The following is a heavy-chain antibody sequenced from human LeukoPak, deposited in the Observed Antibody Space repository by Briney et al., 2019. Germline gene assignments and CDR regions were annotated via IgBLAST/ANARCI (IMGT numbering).Heavy chain of an antibody. CDR1: GYSLIDYW. D-gene: IGHD5-24*01. CDR3: AKSNRGDGYNYWFDP. Sequence: GESLKISCKASGYSLIDYWIGWVRQMPGKGLEWMGIIYPGDSDTRYSPSLEGQVTISSDKSITTAYLQWSSLKASDTAMYYCAKSNRGDGYNYWFDPWGQGTLVTVSS. J-gene: IGHJ5*02. V-gene: IGHV5-51*01. CDR2: IYPGDSDT.